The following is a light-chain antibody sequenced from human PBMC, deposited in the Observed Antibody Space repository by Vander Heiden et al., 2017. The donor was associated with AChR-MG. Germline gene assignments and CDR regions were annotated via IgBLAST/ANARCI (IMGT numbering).Light chain of an antibody. CDR2: CAS. CDR3: QKDNSAPRT. J-gene: IGKJ1*01. CDR1: QRCSNY. V-gene: IGKV1-27*01. Sequence: DIQMTKSPSSLSASVADRVTITCRASQRCSNYLAWYQQKPGKVPKLLIYCASTLQPGVPSRFSGSGSGTDFTLTISSLEPEDVATYYCQKDNSAPRTFGQGTKVEIK.